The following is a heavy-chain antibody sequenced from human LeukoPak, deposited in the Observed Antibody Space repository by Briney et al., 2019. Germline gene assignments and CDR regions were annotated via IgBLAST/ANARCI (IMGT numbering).Heavy chain of an antibody. CDR1: GFTVSSNY. CDR3: ARGISRYYGMDV. V-gene: IGHV3-53*01. Sequence: GGSLRLSCAASGFTVSSNYMSWVRQAPGKGLEWVSVINSGGSTYYADSVKGRFTISRDNSKNTLYLQMNSLRAEDTAVYYCARGISRYYGMDVWGQGTTVTVSS. J-gene: IGHJ6*02. CDR2: INSGGST.